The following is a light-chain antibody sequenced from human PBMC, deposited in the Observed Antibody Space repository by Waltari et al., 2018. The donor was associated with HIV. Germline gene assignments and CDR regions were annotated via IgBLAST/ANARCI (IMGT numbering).Light chain of an antibody. V-gene: IGLV2-23*02. CDR2: EVT. Sequence: QSALTQPASVSASPGQSITIPCTGTSSDIGGFDIVSWFQQHPGKAPKVMIYEVTKRPSGVSNRFSGSKSGNTASLTISGLQAEDEADYYCCSYAGGTTSVFGGGTKLTVL. CDR3: CSYAGGTTSV. J-gene: IGLJ3*02. CDR1: SSDIGGFDI.